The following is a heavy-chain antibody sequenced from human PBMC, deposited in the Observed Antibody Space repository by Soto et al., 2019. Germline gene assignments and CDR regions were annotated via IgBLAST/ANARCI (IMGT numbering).Heavy chain of an antibody. J-gene: IGHJ4*02. Sequence: SETLSLTCTVSGGSISSSSYYWGWIRQPPGKGLEWIGSIYYSGSTYYNPSLKSRVTISVDTSKNQFSLKLSSVTAADTAVYYCARCGDTLCLLEYSSSSRWPHFFDYWGQGTLVTVSS. D-gene: IGHD6-6*01. CDR1: GGSISSSSYY. CDR2: IYYSGST. CDR3: ARCGDTLCLLEYSSSSRWPHFFDY. V-gene: IGHV4-39*01.